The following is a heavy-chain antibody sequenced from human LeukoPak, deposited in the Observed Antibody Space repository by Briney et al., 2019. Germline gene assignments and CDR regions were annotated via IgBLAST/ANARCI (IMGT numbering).Heavy chain of an antibody. V-gene: IGHV4-59*01. J-gene: IGHJ4*02. CDR1: GGSISSYY. CDR3: ARGGYMPAAKYGY. CDR2: IYYSGTT. D-gene: IGHD6-13*01. Sequence: LSETLSLTCTVSGGSISSYYWSWIRQPPGKGLEWIGYIYYSGTTNYNPSLKSRVTISVDTSKNQFSLKLSSVTAADTAVYYCARGGYMPAAKYGYGGQGPLVTVSS.